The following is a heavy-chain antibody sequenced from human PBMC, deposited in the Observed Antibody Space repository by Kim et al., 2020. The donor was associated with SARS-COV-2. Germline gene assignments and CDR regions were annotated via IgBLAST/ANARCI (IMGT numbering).Heavy chain of an antibody. D-gene: IGHD1-26*01. CDR2: SRNKANSYAT. J-gene: IGHJ4*02. V-gene: IGHV3-72*01. Sequence: GGSLRLSCVASGFTFSDYFMDWVHQAPGKGLEWLGRSRNKANSYATEYAASVKGRFTISRDDSENSLYLQMNSLKTEDTAVYYCARDDIGSYKYWGQGTLVTVSS. CDR1: GFTFSDYF. CDR3: ARDDIGSYKY.